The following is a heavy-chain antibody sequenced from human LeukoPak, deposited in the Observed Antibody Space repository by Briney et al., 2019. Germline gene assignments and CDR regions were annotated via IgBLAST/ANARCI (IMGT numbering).Heavy chain of an antibody. Sequence: ASVKVSCKASGYTFTSYDINWVRQATGQGLEWMGWMNPNSGNTGYAQKFQGRVTMTTDTSTSTAYMELRSLRSDDTAVYYCARMGSGDTLPNVLRYFDWLPEGWDDYWGQGTLVTVSS. CDR3: ARMGSGDTLPNVLRYFDWLPEGWDDY. V-gene: IGHV1-8*01. CDR1: GYTFTSYD. D-gene: IGHD3-9*01. J-gene: IGHJ4*02. CDR2: MNPNSGNT.